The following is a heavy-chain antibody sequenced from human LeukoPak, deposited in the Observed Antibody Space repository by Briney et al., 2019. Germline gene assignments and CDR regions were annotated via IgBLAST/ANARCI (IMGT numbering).Heavy chain of an antibody. CDR3: ARQSRDGSKTRGYYFDY. J-gene: IGHJ4*02. CDR1: GXIFTHYW. Sequence: GESLKISCQVSGXIFTHYWIGWVRQMPGKGLESMGIIYPADSDTTYSPSFQGQVTISADKSISTAYLQWSSLKASDTAMYYCARQSRDGSKTRGYYFDYWGQGTLVTVSS. CDR2: IYPADSDT. V-gene: IGHV5-51*01. D-gene: IGHD3-10*01.